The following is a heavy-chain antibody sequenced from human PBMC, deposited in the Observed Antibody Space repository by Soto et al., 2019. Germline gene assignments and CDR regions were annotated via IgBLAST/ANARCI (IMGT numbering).Heavy chain of an antibody. CDR3: AIEIMPLTNDCYFDV. D-gene: IGHD2-8*01. V-gene: IGHV4-30-4*01. CDR2: IFDSGST. CDR1: GGSISGGVHS. J-gene: IGHJ2*01. Sequence: QVQLQESGPGLVKPSETLSLTCTVSGGSISGGVHSWSWIRQPPGKGLEWIGHIFDSGSTYYNPCHKSRLTLSVVTSKNQFSLRLSSVIGSDTAVYHSAIEIMPLTNDCYFDVWGRGTLVTVSS.